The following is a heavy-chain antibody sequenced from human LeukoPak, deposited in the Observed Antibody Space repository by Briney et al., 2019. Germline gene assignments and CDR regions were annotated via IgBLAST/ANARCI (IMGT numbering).Heavy chain of an antibody. Sequence: GGSLRLSCAASGFTFSSYGMHWVRQAPGKGLEWVAFIRYDGSNKYYADSVKGRFTISRDNSKNTLYLQMNSLRAEDTAVYYCASDIVVVVAATYDDYWGQGTLVTVSS. CDR2: IRYDGSNK. J-gene: IGHJ4*02. D-gene: IGHD2-15*01. V-gene: IGHV3-30*02. CDR1: GFTFSSYG. CDR3: ASDIVVVVAATYDDY.